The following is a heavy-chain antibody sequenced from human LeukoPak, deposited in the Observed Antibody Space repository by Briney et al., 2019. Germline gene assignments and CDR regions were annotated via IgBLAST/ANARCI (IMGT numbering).Heavy chain of an antibody. Sequence: SETLSLTCTVSGGSISSYYWSWIRQPPGKGLEWLGYIYYSGSTNYNPSLKSRVTISVDTSKNQFSLKLSSVTAADTAVYYCARVRGGDWNDAYYFDYWGQGTLVTVSS. CDR1: GGSISSYY. CDR2: IYYSGST. V-gene: IGHV4-59*01. D-gene: IGHD1-1*01. CDR3: ARVRGGDWNDAYYFDY. J-gene: IGHJ4*02.